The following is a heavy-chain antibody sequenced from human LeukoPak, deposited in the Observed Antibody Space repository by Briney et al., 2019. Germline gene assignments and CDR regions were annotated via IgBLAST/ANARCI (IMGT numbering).Heavy chain of an antibody. D-gene: IGHD3-10*01. V-gene: IGHV4-39*01. CDR1: GGSISSSNYY. Sequence: KTSETLSLTXSVSGGSISSSNYYWGWIRQPPGEGLEWIGTIYYSGTTYYNPSLESRVTISEDMSKNQFSLTLRSVTAADTAVYYCARQISDYYYYYIDVWGKGTTVTVSS. J-gene: IGHJ6*03. CDR2: IYYSGTT. CDR3: ARQISDYYYYYIDV.